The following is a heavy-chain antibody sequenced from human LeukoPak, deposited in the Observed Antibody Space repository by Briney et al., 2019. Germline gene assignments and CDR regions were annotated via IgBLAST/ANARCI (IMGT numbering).Heavy chain of an antibody. V-gene: IGHV4-31*03. CDR1: GGSISSGGYY. Sequence: PSETLSLTCTVSGGSISSGGYYWSWIRQHPGKGLEWIGYIYYSGSTYYNPSLKSRVTISVDTSKNQFSLKLSSVTAADTAVYYCARVTPEYCSGGSCYSSDYWGQGTLVTVSS. CDR3: ARVTPEYCSGGSCYSSDY. J-gene: IGHJ4*02. CDR2: IYYSGST. D-gene: IGHD2-15*01.